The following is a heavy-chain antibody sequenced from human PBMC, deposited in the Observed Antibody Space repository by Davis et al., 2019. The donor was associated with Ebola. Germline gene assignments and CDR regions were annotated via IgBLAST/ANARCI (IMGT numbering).Heavy chain of an antibody. CDR2: IYYSGST. D-gene: IGHD1/OR15-1a*01. Sequence: SETLSLTCTVSGGSISSYYWSWIRQPPGKGLEWIGYIYYSGSTNYNPSLKSRVTISVDTSKNQFSLQLSPVIAADTAIYYCAAYSWNNYFSPWGQGTLVTVSS. CDR3: AAYSWNNYFSP. V-gene: IGHV4-59*01. J-gene: IGHJ5*02. CDR1: GGSISSYY.